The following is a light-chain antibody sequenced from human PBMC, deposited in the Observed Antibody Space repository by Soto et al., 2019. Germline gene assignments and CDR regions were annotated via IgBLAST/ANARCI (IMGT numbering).Light chain of an antibody. CDR3: QSYDFSLSSVI. Sequence: QSVLTQPPSVSGAPGQRVTISCTGSSSNIGAGYVVHWYQQLPGRAPNVLIYGDTNRPSGVPDRFSGSNSGTSASLAITGLQAEDEADYYCQSYDFSLSSVIFGGGTKVTVL. CDR2: GDT. CDR1: SSNIGAGYV. V-gene: IGLV1-40*01. J-gene: IGLJ2*01.